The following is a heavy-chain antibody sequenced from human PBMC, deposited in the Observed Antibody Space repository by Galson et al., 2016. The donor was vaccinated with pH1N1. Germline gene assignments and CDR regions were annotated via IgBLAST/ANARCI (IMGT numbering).Heavy chain of an antibody. CDR1: GCTFSTYV. V-gene: IGHV1-69*10. CDR2: IDPSSGVT. J-gene: IGHJ5*02. CDR3: APGGVAYGGHPHWFDH. D-gene: IGHD4-23*01. Sequence: SVKVSCKASGCTFSTYVIIWVRQAPGQGLEWMGGIDPSSGVTNYAQKFQDRVTITGDESTSTAYMELSSLGSEDTGVYYWAPGGVAYGGHPHWFDHWGQGTLVTVSS.